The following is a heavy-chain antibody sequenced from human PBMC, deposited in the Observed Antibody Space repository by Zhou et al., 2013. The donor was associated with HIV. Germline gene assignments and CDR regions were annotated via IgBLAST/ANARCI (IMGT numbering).Heavy chain of an antibody. Sequence: VQLQESGPGLVKPSETLSLTCTVSGGSISSHYWSWIRQPPGKGLEWIGYIYYSGSTNYNPSLKSRVTISVDTSKNQFSLKLSSVTAADTAVYYCARELYSSSWGGLDYWGQGTLVTVSS. V-gene: IGHV4-59*11. CDR2: IYYSGST. CDR3: ARELYSSSWGGLDY. D-gene: IGHD6-6*01. CDR1: GGSISSHY. J-gene: IGHJ4*02.